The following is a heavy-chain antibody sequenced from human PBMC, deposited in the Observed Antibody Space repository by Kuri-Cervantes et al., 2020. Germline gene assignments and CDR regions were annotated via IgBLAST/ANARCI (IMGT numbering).Heavy chain of an antibody. CDR1: GFTFSSYW. CDR2: ISSSGSTM. CDR3: AGRAYYFHY. V-gene: IGHV3-48*03. Sequence: LSLTCAASGFTFSSYWMSWVRQAPGKGLEWVSFISSSGSTMYCADSVKGRFTISRDNAKNSLYLQMNSLRAEDTAVYYCAGRAYYFHYWGQGTLVTVSS. J-gene: IGHJ4*02.